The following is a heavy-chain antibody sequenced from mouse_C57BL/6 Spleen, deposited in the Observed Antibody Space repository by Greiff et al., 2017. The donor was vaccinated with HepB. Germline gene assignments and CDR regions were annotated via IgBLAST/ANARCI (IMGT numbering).Heavy chain of an antibody. CDR1: GFTFSSYA. Sequence: EVQVVESGGGLVKPGGSLKLSCAASGFTFSSYAMSWVRQTPETRLEWVATISDGGSYTYYPDNVKGRFTIARVNAKNNLYLQMSHLKSEDTAMYYCAGDTKLGGEFAYWGQGNLVTVSA. CDR3: AGDTKLGGEFAY. J-gene: IGHJ3*01. V-gene: IGHV5-4*01. D-gene: IGHD4-1*01. CDR2: ISDGGSYT.